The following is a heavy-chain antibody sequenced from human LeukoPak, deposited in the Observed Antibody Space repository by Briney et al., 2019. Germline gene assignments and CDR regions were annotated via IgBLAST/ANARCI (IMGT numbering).Heavy chain of an antibody. Sequence: SETLSLTCAVYGGSFSGYYWSWIRQPPGKGLEWIGEINHSGSTNYNPSLKSRVTISVDTSKNQFSLKLSSVTAADTAVYYCARESPPYYDSSGEYGMDVWGQGTTVTVSS. D-gene: IGHD3-22*01. CDR3: ARESPPYYDSSGEYGMDV. V-gene: IGHV4-34*01. CDR1: GGSFSGYY. CDR2: INHSGST. J-gene: IGHJ6*02.